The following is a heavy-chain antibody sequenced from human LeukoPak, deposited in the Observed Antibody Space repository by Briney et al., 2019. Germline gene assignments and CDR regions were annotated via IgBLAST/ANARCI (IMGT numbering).Heavy chain of an antibody. Sequence: PGGSLRLSCAASGFTFSTYAMSWVRQAPGKGLVWVSRINSDGSSTSYADSVKGRFTISRDNAKNTLYLQMNSLRAEDTAAYYCAKGRFVGATVDYWGQGTLVTVSS. CDR2: INSDGSST. D-gene: IGHD1-26*01. J-gene: IGHJ4*02. CDR1: GFTFSTYA. V-gene: IGHV3-74*01. CDR3: AKGRFVGATVDY.